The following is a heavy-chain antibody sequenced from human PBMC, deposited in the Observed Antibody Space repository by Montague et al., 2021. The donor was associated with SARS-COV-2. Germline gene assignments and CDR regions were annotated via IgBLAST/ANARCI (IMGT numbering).Heavy chain of an antibody. V-gene: IGHV1-8*01. J-gene: IGHJ4*02. CDR1: GYTFTSYD. CDR2: MNPNSGNT. D-gene: IGHD3-22*01. CDR3: ARAYDSSGWLDY. Sequence: SVKVSCKASGYTFTSYDINWVRQATEQGLERMGWMNPNSGNTGYAQKFQGRVTMTRNTSISTAYMELTSLRSEDTALYYCARAYDSSGWLDYWGQGTLVTVSS.